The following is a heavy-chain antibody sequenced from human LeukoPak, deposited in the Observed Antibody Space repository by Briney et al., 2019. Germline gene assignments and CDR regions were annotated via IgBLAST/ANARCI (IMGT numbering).Heavy chain of an antibody. CDR3: AKSDYYASGLDY. CDR1: GGSISSNY. J-gene: IGHJ4*02. Sequence: SQTLSLTCIVSGGSISSNYWSWIRQPPGKGLEWIGHIYYSGSTNYNPSLKSRVTISVDTSKKQFSLKLSSVTAADTAVYYCAKSDYYASGLDYWGQGTLVTVSS. V-gene: IGHV4-59*08. D-gene: IGHD3-10*01. CDR2: IYYSGST.